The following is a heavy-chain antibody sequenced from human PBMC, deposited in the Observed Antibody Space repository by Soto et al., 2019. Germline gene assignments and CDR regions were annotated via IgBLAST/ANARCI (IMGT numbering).Heavy chain of an antibody. CDR1: GFTFSSYG. CDR3: AKVTRQYSSGWYFGVDY. V-gene: IGHV3-30*18. CDR2: ISYDGSNK. Sequence: QVQLVESGGGVDQPGRSLRLSCAASGFTFSSYGMHWVRQAPGKGLEWVAVISYDGSNKYYADSVKGRFTISRDNSKNTLYLQMNSLRAEDTAVYYCAKVTRQYSSGWYFGVDYWGQGTLVTVSS. D-gene: IGHD6-19*01. J-gene: IGHJ4*02.